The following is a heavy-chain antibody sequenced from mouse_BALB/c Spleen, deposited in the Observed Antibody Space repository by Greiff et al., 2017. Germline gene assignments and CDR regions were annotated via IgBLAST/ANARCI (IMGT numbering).Heavy chain of an antibody. Sequence: EVKLMESGGGLVQPGGSLRLSCATSGFTFTDYYMSWVRQPPGKALEWLGFIRNKANGYTTEYSASVKGRFTTSRDNSQSILYLQMNTLRAEDSATYYCARDDPMITTGGYAMDYWGQGTSVTVSS. CDR2: IRNKANGYTT. CDR1: GFTFTDYY. J-gene: IGHJ4*01. CDR3: ARDDPMITTGGYAMDY. V-gene: IGHV7-3*02. D-gene: IGHD2-4*01.